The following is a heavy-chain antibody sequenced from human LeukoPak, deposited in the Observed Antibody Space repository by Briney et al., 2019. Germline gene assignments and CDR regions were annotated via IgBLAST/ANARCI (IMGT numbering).Heavy chain of an antibody. Sequence: GGSLRLSCAASGFTFSSYSMNWARQAPGKGLEWVSSISSSSSYIYYADSVKGRFTFSRDNAKNSLYLQMNSLRAEDTAVYYCAASYGDYLFDYWGQGTLVTVSS. D-gene: IGHD4-17*01. CDR2: ISSSSSYI. J-gene: IGHJ4*02. CDR1: GFTFSSYS. V-gene: IGHV3-21*01. CDR3: AASYGDYLFDY.